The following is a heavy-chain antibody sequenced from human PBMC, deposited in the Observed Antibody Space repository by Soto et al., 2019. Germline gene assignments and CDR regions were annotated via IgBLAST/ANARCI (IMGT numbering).Heavy chain of an antibody. Sequence: QVQLVESGGGVVQPGRSLRLSCAASGFTFSSYGMHWVRQAPGKGLEWVAVISYDGSNKYYADSVKGRFTISRDNSKNTLYLQMNSLRAEDTAVYYCAKEGITGTHYYYYGMDVW. CDR1: GFTFSSYG. J-gene: IGHJ6*01. CDR3: AKEGITGTHYYYYGMDV. D-gene: IGHD1-20*01. CDR2: ISYDGSNK. V-gene: IGHV3-30*18.